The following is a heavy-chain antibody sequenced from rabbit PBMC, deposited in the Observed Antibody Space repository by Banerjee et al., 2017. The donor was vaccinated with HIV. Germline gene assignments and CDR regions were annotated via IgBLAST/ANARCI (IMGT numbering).Heavy chain of an antibody. D-gene: IGHD7-1*01. V-gene: IGHV1S45*01. CDR1: GFSFNNKYV. CDR2: INTSSGNT. J-gene: IGHJ4*01. Sequence: VKPEGSLTLTCTASGFSFNNKYVMCWVRQAPGKGLEWIACINTSSGNTVYATWAKGRFTISKTSSPTVTLQMTSLTAADTATYFCARDAGGDGYSNDLWGPGTLVTVS. CDR3: ARDAGGDGYSNDL.